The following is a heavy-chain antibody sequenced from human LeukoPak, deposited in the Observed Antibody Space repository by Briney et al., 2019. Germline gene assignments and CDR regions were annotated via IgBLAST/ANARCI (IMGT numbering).Heavy chain of an antibody. Sequence: GASVKVSCKASGYTFTSYGISWVRQAPGQGLEWMGWISAYNGNTNYAQKFQGRFTLTRITSINTAYMELSSLRSEDTAVYFCARGLGTYDSSELTWPMISFWGQGTLVTVSS. J-gene: IGHJ4*02. CDR2: ISAYNGNT. CDR1: GYTFTSYG. CDR3: ARGLGTYDSSELTWPMISF. D-gene: IGHD3-22*01. V-gene: IGHV1-18*01.